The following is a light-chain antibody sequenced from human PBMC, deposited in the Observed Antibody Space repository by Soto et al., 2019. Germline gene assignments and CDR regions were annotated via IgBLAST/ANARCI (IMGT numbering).Light chain of an antibody. Sequence: DIQMTQSPSSLSASVGDRVTITCRASQGISNYLAWYQQKAGKVPKLLIFGASSLQSGVPSRFSGSGSGTDFTLTISRLQPEDVATYYCQKYINAPFTFGPGTSVAIK. CDR3: QKYINAPFT. J-gene: IGKJ3*01. CDR2: GAS. CDR1: QGISNY. V-gene: IGKV1-27*01.